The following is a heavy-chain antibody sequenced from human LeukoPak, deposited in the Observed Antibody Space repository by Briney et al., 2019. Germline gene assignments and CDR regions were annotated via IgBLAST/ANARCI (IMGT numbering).Heavy chain of an antibody. V-gene: IGHV3-23*01. CDR2: IYENGGTT. CDR1: GFTFRSHA. CDR3: AKDFRIGYSAHFDY. D-gene: IGHD2-21*01. Sequence: PGGSLRLSCVGSGFTFRSHAMSWVRQAPEKGLEFVSGIYENGGTTYYADSVKGRFSISRDNSKNTLYLQMDSLRGEDTAVYYCAKDFRIGYSAHFDYWGQGALVTASS. J-gene: IGHJ4*02.